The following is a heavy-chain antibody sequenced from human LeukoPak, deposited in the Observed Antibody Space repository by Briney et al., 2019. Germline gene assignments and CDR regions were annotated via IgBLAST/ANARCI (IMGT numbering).Heavy chain of an antibody. Sequence: GGSLRLSCAASGFTFSSYCMNWVRQAPGKGLEWVSSISSSSSYIYYADSVKGRFTISRDNAKNSLYLQMNSLRAEDTAVYYCARDALYSSSSHDAFDIWGQGTMVTVSS. J-gene: IGHJ3*02. CDR1: GFTFSSYC. CDR3: ARDALYSSSSHDAFDI. CDR2: ISSSSSYI. V-gene: IGHV3-21*01. D-gene: IGHD6-6*01.